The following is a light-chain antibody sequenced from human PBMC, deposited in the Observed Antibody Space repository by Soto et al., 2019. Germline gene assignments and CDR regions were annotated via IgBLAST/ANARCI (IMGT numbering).Light chain of an antibody. J-gene: IGLJ7*01. Sequence: QSVLTQPPSASGTPGQRVTISCSGSSSNIGGNTVNWYQQIPGTAPKLLIYSNSQRPSGVPDRFSGSKSGSSASLAISGLQSEDEADYYCAAWDDSLNRPVFGGGTQLTVL. CDR2: SNS. CDR1: SSNIGGNT. V-gene: IGLV1-44*01. CDR3: AAWDDSLNRPV.